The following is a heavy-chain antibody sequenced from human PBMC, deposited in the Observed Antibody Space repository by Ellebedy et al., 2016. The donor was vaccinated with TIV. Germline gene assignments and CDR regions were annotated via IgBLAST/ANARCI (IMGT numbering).Heavy chain of an antibody. Sequence: AASVKVSCKASGGTFSSYGISWVRQAPGQGLEWMGGIPPIFGTANYAQKFQGRVTITADESTSTAYMELSSLRSEETAVYYCARAPDFWNAFDIWGQGTLVTVSS. V-gene: IGHV1-69*13. CDR2: IPPIFGTA. CDR1: GGTFSSYG. CDR3: ARAPDFWNAFDI. J-gene: IGHJ3*02. D-gene: IGHD3-3*01.